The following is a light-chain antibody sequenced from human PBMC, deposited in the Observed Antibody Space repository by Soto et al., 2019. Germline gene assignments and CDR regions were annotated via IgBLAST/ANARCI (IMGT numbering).Light chain of an antibody. V-gene: IGLV2-14*01. CDR2: EVS. CDR3: SSYTSSSTLYV. Sequence: QSVLTQPASVSGSPGLSITISCTGTSSDVGGYNYVSWYQQHPGKAPKLMIYEVSNRPSGVSNRFSGSKSGNTASLTISGLQAEDEADYYCSSYTSSSTLYVFGTGTKLTVL. CDR1: SSDVGGYNY. J-gene: IGLJ1*01.